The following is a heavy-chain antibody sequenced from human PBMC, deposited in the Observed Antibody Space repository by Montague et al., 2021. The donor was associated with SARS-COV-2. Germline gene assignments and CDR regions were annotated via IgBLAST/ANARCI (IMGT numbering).Heavy chain of an antibody. CDR1: GGSFSGYY. CDR3: ASGPYSSSWYGRHRLVDY. Sequence: SETLSLTCAVYGGSFSGYYWSGIRQPPGKGRVWIVEINHSGSANYNTSPKSRVTTSFHTSKNQFSLQLSSVTAADAAVYYCASGPYSSSWYGRHRLVDYWGQGTPVTVSS. D-gene: IGHD6-13*01. CDR2: INHSGSA. V-gene: IGHV4-34*01. J-gene: IGHJ4*02.